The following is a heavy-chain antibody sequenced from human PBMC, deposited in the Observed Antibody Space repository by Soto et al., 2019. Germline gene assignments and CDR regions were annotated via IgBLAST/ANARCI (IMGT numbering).Heavy chain of an antibody. Sequence: QVQLVQSGAKVKKPGASVKVSCKASGYTFTNSGISWVRQAPGQGLEWMGWISTDNGNTNYAQHLQGRVSMTTDTSTSTAYMDLRSLRSDDTAVYFCARDQSITTFGVYSMYYYGMDVWGQGTTVTVSS. V-gene: IGHV1-18*01. J-gene: IGHJ6*02. CDR3: ARDQSITTFGVYSMYYYGMDV. D-gene: IGHD3-3*01. CDR2: ISTDNGNT. CDR1: GYTFTNSG.